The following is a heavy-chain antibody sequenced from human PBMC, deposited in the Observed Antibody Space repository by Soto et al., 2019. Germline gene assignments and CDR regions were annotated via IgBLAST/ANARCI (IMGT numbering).Heavy chain of an antibody. V-gene: IGHV3-11*01. D-gene: IGHD4-17*01. CDR1: GFTFSDYH. CDR3: ARDVDADFRTDFDY. Sequence: GGSLRLSCXASGFTFSDYHIHWIRRAPGKGLEWISYISGNGEIIQYAASARGRFTISRDNAENSVYLEMDSLRAEDTALYYCARDVDADFRTDFDYWGRGTLVTVSS. J-gene: IGHJ4*02. CDR2: ISGNGEII.